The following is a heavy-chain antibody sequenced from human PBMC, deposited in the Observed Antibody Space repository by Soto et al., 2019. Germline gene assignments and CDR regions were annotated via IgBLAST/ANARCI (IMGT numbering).Heavy chain of an antibody. CDR1: GFTFSSYA. J-gene: IGHJ4*02. CDR3: ARARFESIAAAGTGLDY. V-gene: IGHV3-30-3*01. CDR2: ISYDGSNK. Sequence: GSLRLSCAASGFTFSSYAMHWVRQAPGKGLEWVAVISYDGSNKYYADSVKGRFTISRDNSKNTLYLQMNSLRAEDTAVYYCARARFESIAAAGTGLDYWGQGTLVTVSS. D-gene: IGHD6-13*01.